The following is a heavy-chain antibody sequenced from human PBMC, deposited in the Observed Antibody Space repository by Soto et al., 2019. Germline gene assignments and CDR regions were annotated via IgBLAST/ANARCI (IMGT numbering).Heavy chain of an antibody. Sequence: GASVKVSCKASGYTFTSCGISWVRQAPGQGLEWMGWISAYNGNTNYAQKLQGRVTMTTDTSTSTAYMELRSLRSDDTAVYYCVRVSDGSGSHDYYYGMDVWGQGTTVTVSS. CDR2: ISAYNGNT. CDR1: GYTFTSCG. CDR3: VRVSDGSGSHDYYYGMDV. J-gene: IGHJ6*02. D-gene: IGHD3-10*01. V-gene: IGHV1-18*04.